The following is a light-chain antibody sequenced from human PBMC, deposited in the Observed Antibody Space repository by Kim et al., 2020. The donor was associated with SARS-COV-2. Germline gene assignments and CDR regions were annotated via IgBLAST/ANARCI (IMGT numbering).Light chain of an antibody. CDR2: GAS. J-gene: IGKJ2*01. Sequence: GERATLSCRASQSGSGTYLAWYQQKPGQAPRLLIYGASSRASGIADRFSGSGSGTDFTLTISGLEPEDFAVYYCQQYGSSPYTFGQGTKLEI. CDR1: QSGSGTY. CDR3: QQYGSSPYT. V-gene: IGKV3-20*01.